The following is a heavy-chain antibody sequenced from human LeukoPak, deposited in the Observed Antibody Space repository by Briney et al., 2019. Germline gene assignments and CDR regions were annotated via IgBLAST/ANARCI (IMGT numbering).Heavy chain of an antibody. J-gene: IGHJ4*02. CDR2: INPNSGGT. V-gene: IGHV1-2*02. CDR1: RYTFTGYY. Sequence: ASVKVSCKASRYTFTGYYMHWVRQAPGQGLEWMGWINPNSGGTNYAQKFQGRVTMTRDTSISTAYMELSRLRSDDTAVYYCARDRRSMVRGVISDYWGQGTLVTVSS. CDR3: ARDRRSMVRGVISDY. D-gene: IGHD3-10*01.